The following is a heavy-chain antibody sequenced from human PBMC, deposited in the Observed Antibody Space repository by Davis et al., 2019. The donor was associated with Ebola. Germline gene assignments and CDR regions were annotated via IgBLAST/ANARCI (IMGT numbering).Heavy chain of an antibody. CDR2: INPNSGGT. Sequence: ASVKVSCKASGYTFTGYYMHWVRQAPGQGLEWMGWINPNSGGTNYAQKFQGRVTMTRDTSISTAYMELSSLRSEDTAVYYCARRGDYYDSSGYYYNWFDPWGQGTLVTVSS. V-gene: IGHV1-2*02. CDR3: ARRGDYYDSSGYYYNWFDP. CDR1: GYTFTGYY. J-gene: IGHJ5*02. D-gene: IGHD3-22*01.